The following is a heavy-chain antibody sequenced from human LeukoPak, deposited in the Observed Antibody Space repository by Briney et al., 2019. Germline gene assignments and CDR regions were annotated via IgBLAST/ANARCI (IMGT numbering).Heavy chain of an antibody. J-gene: IGHJ2*01. V-gene: IGHV4-4*07. D-gene: IGHD2-21*02. CDR3: ARASLAYCGGDCYYYWYFDL. CDR1: GGSICSYY. Sequence: SETLSLTCTVSGGSICSYYWSWIRQPAGKGLEWIGRIYTSGSTNYNPSLKSRVTISVDRSKNQFSLKLSSVTAADTAVYYCARASLAYCGGDCYYYWYFDLWGRGTLVTVSS. CDR2: IYTSGST.